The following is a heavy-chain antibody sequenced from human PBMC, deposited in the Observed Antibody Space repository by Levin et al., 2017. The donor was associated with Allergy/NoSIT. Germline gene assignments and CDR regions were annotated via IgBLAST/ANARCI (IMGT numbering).Heavy chain of an antibody. CDR3: ARDLWDTALDY. V-gene: IGHV3-48*01. J-gene: IGHJ4*02. D-gene: IGHD5-18*01. Sequence: GGSLRLSCVASGFTFSVSGMNWVRQAPGKGLELVSFISASGRTRYYADSVKGRFSISRDNAKNSLYVQMNSLRAEDTAVYYCARDLWDTALDYWGQGTLVTVSS. CDR1: GFTFSVSG. CDR2: ISASGRTR.